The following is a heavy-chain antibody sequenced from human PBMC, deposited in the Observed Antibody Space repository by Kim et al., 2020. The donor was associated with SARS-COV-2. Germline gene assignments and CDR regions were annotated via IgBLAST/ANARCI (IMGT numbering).Heavy chain of an antibody. Sequence: SETLSLTCTVSGGSISSYYWSWIRQPAGKGLEWIGRIYTSGSTNYNPSLKSRVTMSVDTSKNQFSLKLSSVTAADTAVYYCARGEYNWNAFQAYYYYMDVWGKGTPVTVSS. CDR2: IYTSGST. V-gene: IGHV4-4*07. J-gene: IGHJ6*03. CDR3: ARGEYNWNAFQAYYYYMDV. D-gene: IGHD1-1*01. CDR1: GGSISSYY.